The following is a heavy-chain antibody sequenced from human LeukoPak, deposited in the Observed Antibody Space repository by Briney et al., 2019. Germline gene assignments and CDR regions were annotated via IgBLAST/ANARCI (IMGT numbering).Heavy chain of an antibody. CDR3: ARGGHSGSYYDFDY. J-gene: IGHJ4*02. V-gene: IGHV4-59*01. CDR1: GGSISSYY. D-gene: IGHD1-26*01. Sequence: PSETLSLTCTVSGGSISSYYWSWIRQPPGKGLEWIGYTYYSGSTNYNPSLKSRVTISVDTSKNQFSLKLSSVTAADTAVYYCARGGHSGSYYDFDYWGQGTLVTVSS. CDR2: TYYSGST.